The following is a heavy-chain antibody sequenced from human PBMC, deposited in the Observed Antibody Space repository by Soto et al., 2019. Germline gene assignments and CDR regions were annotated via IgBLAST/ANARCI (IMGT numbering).Heavy chain of an antibody. J-gene: IGHJ5*02. CDR1: GGSISIYY. D-gene: IGHD3-22*01. CDR2: IYYSGST. CDR3: ARAYYDRSGYAVDP. Sequence: TSETLSLTCTVSGGSISIYYWSWIRQPPGKGLEWIGYIYYSGSTNYNPPLKSRVTISVDTSNNQFSLKLSSVTAADTAVYYCARAYYDRSGYAVDPWGQGTLVTVSS. V-gene: IGHV4-59*08.